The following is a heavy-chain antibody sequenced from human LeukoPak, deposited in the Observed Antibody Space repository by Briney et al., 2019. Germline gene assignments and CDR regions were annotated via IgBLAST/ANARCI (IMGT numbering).Heavy chain of an antibody. D-gene: IGHD6-19*01. CDR2: IYYSGST. Sequence: SETLSLTCTVSGGSISSSSYYWGWIRQPPGKALEWIGSIYYSGSTYYNPSLKSRVTISVDTSKNQFSLKLSSVTATDTAVYYCARTDSKSYSSGWYNYWGQGTLVTVSS. J-gene: IGHJ4*02. V-gene: IGHV4-39*01. CDR3: ARTDSKSYSSGWYNY. CDR1: GGSISSSSYY.